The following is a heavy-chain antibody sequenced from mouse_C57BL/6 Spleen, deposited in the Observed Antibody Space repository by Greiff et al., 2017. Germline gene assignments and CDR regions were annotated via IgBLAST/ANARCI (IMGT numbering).Heavy chain of an antibody. CDR1: GYTFTDYY. Sequence: VQLQQSGPELVKPGASVKISCKASGYTFTDYYMNWVKQSHGKSLEWIGDINPNNGGTSYNQKFKGKATLTVDKSSSTAYMELRSLTSEDSAVYYCAPLLLRSEFAYWGQGTLVTVSA. D-gene: IGHD1-1*01. V-gene: IGHV1-26*01. J-gene: IGHJ3*01. CDR2: INPNNGGT. CDR3: APLLLRSEFAY.